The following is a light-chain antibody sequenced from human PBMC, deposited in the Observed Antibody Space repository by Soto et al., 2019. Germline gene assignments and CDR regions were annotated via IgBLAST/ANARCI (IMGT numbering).Light chain of an antibody. Sequence: EMVMTQSPATLSVSPGERSTLSCRASQSVSSDLAWYRQKPGQAPRLLIYGASTRATGIPARFSGSGPGTEFTLTINSLQSEDFAVYYCQQYNNWPRTFGQGTKVDIK. J-gene: IGKJ1*01. CDR2: GAS. CDR1: QSVSSD. CDR3: QQYNNWPRT. V-gene: IGKV3-15*01.